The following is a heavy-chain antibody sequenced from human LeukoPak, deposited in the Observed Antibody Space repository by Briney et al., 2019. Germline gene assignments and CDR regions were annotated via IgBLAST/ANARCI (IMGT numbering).Heavy chain of an antibody. CDR2: ISGSGGST. CDR3: ARDLGYCSSTSCYVYYYYMDV. D-gene: IGHD2-2*01. Sequence: GGSLRLSCAASGFTFSSYGMSWVRQAPGRGLEWVSAISGSGGSTYYADSVKGRFTISRDNSKDTLYLQMNSLRAEDTALYYCARDLGYCSSTSCYVYYYYMDVWGKGTTVTVSS. J-gene: IGHJ6*03. CDR1: GFTFSSYG. V-gene: IGHV3-23*01.